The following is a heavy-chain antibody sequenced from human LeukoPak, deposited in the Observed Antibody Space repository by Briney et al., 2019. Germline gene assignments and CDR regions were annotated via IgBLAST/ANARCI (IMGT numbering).Heavy chain of an antibody. Sequence: SVKVSCKASGGTFSSYAISWVRQAPGQGLEWMGGIIPIFGTANYAQKFQGRVTITADESTSTAYMELSSLRSEDTAVYYCAKSERDATVTTDYWGQGTLVTVSS. D-gene: IGHD4-17*01. CDR2: IIPIFGTA. J-gene: IGHJ4*02. CDR3: AKSERDATVTTDY. V-gene: IGHV1-69*13. CDR1: GGTFSSYA.